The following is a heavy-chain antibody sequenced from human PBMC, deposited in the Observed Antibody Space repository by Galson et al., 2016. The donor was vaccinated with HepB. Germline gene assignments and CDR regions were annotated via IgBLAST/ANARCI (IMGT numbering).Heavy chain of an antibody. J-gene: IGHJ4*02. CDR3: ARHEACSGDSRGYCDY. D-gene: IGHD3-22*01. CDR2: ITNSGHTE. CDR1: GFIFSEYY. Sequence: SLRLSCAASGFIFSEYYMSWIRQAPGKGLEWISYITNSGHTEYYAESVKGRFTLSRDNLKNSLYLRMNALSDEDTAVYYCARHEACSGDSRGYCDYWGQGTLVTVSS. V-gene: IGHV3-11*04.